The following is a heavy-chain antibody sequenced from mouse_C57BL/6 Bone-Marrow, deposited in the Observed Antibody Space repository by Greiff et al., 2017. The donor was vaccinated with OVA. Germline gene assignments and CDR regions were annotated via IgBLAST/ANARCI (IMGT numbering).Heavy chain of an antibody. CDR3: AAYYGSSYCDFDV. V-gene: IGHV1-80*01. D-gene: IGHD1-1*01. J-gene: IGHJ1*03. CDR2: IYPGDGDT. Sequence: VQLQQSGAELVKPGASVKISCKASGYAFSSYWMNWVKQRPGKGLEWIGQIYPGDGDTNSNGKFKGKATLTADKSSSSAYMQLSSLTSEDSAVYFGAAYYGSSYCDFDVWGTGTTVTVSS. CDR1: GYAFSSYW.